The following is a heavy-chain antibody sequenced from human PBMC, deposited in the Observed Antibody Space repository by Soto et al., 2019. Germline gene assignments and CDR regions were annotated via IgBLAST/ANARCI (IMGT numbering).Heavy chain of an antibody. V-gene: IGHV3-23*01. CDR1: GFTFSSYA. D-gene: IGHD2-15*01. Sequence: GGSLRLSCAASGFTFSSYAMSWVRQAPGKGLEWVSVISGSGGSTHYADSVQGRFSISRDNSKNTVYLQMNSLGVEDTALYYCAKVIVVIAAAGDYFDSWGQGTQVTVSS. CDR3: AKVIVVIAAAGDYFDS. J-gene: IGHJ4*02. CDR2: ISGSGGST.